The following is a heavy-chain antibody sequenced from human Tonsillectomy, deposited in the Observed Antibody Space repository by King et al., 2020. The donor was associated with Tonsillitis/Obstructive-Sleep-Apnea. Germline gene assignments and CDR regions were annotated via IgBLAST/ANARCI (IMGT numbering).Heavy chain of an antibody. CDR3: SRSGYYSSTNCYWYFDL. CDR2: IKEDGSEK. Sequence: VQLVESGGGLVQPGGSLRLSCAASGFTFSRYWMSWVRQAPGKGLEWVANIKEDGSEKYYVDSVKGRFTISRDNAKNSLYLQMNSLRAEDTAVYYCSRSGYYSSTNCYWYFDLWGRGTLVIVSS. CDR1: GFTFSRYW. J-gene: IGHJ2*01. V-gene: IGHV3-7*01. D-gene: IGHD2-2*01.